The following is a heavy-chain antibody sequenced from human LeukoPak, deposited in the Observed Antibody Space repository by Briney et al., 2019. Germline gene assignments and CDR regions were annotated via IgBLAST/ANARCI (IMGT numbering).Heavy chain of an antibody. CDR1: GFTFSSYI. Sequence: GGSLRLSGAASGFTFSSYIMNWVRQAPGKRLEWVSYISSSSSTIYYADSVKGRFTISRDNAKNSLYLQMNSLRDEDTAAYYCARHYYGSGSPDYWGQGTLVTVSS. V-gene: IGHV3-48*02. CDR2: ISSSSSTI. D-gene: IGHD3-10*01. CDR3: ARHYYGSGSPDY. J-gene: IGHJ4*02.